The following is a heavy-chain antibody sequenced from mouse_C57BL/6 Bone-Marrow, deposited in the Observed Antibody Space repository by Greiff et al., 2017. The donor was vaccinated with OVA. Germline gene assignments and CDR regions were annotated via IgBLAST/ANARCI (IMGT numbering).Heavy chain of an antibody. V-gene: IGHV1-7*01. Sequence: QVQLQQSGAELAKPGASVKLSCKASGYTFTSYWMHWVKQRPGQGLEWIGYINPSSGYTKYNQKFKDQATLTADKSSSTAYMQLSSLTYEDSAVYYCASDGYSVWFAYWGQGTLVTVSA. D-gene: IGHD2-3*01. J-gene: IGHJ3*01. CDR1: GYTFTSYW. CDR3: ASDGYSVWFAY. CDR2: INPSSGYT.